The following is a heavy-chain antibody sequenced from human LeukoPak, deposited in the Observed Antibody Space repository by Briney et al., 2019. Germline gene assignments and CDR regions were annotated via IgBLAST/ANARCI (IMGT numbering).Heavy chain of an antibody. J-gene: IGHJ4*02. D-gene: IGHD3-9*01. CDR1: GFTFSSYS. Sequence: GGSLRLSCAASGFTFSSYSMNWVRQAPGKGLEWVSSISSSSSYIYYAGSVKGRFTISRDNAKNSLYLQMNSLRAEDTAVYYCARVGGNDIPDYWGQGTLVTVSS. CDR2: ISSSSSYI. CDR3: ARVGGNDIPDY. V-gene: IGHV3-21*01.